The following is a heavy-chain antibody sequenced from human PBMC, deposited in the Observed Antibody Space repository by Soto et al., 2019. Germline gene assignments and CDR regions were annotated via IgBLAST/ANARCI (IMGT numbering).Heavy chain of an antibody. J-gene: IGHJ6*02. CDR2: IYYGGTT. Sequence: SETLSLTCTVSGGSISSYNWNWIRQPPGQGLEWIGAIYYGGTTTYNPSLRSRVTIPVDTSKNQFSLKLSSVTAADTAVYYCARAHSLDVWGQGTTVTVSS. CDR3: ARAHSLDV. CDR1: GGSISSYN. V-gene: IGHV4-59*01. D-gene: IGHD2-21*01.